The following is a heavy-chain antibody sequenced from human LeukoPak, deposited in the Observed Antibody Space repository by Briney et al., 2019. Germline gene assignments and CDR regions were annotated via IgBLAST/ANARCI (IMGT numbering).Heavy chain of an antibody. J-gene: IGHJ5*02. Sequence: GASVMVSCKASGYTFSNYYMQWVRQAPGQGLEWMGWINPHTGDTNYEQQFQGRVTMTRDTSTSTVYMELSSLRSEDTAVYYCARDDNGDNWFDPWGQGTLVTVSS. V-gene: IGHV1-2*02. D-gene: IGHD4-17*01. CDR2: INPHTGDT. CDR3: ARDDNGDNWFDP. CDR1: GYTFSNYY.